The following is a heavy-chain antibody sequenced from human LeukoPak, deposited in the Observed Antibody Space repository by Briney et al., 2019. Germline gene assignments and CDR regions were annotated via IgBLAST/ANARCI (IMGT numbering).Heavy chain of an antibody. D-gene: IGHD3-16*02. J-gene: IGHJ4*02. CDR1: GFTFTSYS. Sequence: PGGSLRLSCAASGFTFTSYSMNWVRQAPGKGLEWVSTISGGGGSTYYADSVKDRFTISRDNSKNTLYLQMNSLRAEDTTVYYCAKGPHYVWGSYRSRYFDYWGQGTLVTVSS. CDR3: AKGPHYVWGSYRSRYFDY. CDR2: ISGGGGST. V-gene: IGHV3-23*01.